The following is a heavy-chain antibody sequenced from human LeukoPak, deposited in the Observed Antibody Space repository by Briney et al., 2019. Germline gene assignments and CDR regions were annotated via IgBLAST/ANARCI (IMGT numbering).Heavy chain of an antibody. D-gene: IGHD3-3*01. CDR1: GFTFKSYA. Sequence: GGSLRLSCVASGFTFKSYAMSWVRQAPGKGLEWVANIKLDGSEKNYVDSVKGRFTISRDNTKNSLYLQMNSLRVEDTAVFYCARDQYDTWSRRGNFDSWGQGTLVIVSS. J-gene: IGHJ4*02. V-gene: IGHV3-7*03. CDR3: ARDQYDTWSRRGNFDS. CDR2: IKLDGSEK.